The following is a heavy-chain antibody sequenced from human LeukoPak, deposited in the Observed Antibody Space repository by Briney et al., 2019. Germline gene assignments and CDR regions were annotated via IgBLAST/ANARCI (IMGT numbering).Heavy chain of an antibody. Sequence: SQTLSLTCTVSGGSISGGGYYWSWIRQHPGKGLEWIGYIYYSGSTYYNPSLKSRVTISVDTSKNQFSLKLSSVTAADTAVYYCARAPDVDTYYFDYWGQGTLVTVSS. CDR1: GGSISGGGYY. CDR3: ARAPDVDTYYFDY. CDR2: IYYSGST. V-gene: IGHV4-31*03. J-gene: IGHJ4*02. D-gene: IGHD3/OR15-3a*01.